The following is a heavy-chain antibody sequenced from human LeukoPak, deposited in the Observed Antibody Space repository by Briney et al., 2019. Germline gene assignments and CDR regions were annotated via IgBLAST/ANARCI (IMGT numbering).Heavy chain of an antibody. D-gene: IGHD1-26*01. J-gene: IGHJ4*02. V-gene: IGHV3-33*01. Sequence: GRSLRLSCAASGFAFSSYGMHWVRQAPGKGLEWVAVIWYDGSKKYYADSVKGRFTISRDNSKNTVDLQMNSLRAEDTAVYYCARPTYSGSYYWFDYWGQGTLVTVSS. CDR1: GFAFSSYG. CDR3: ARPTYSGSYYWFDY. CDR2: IWYDGSKK.